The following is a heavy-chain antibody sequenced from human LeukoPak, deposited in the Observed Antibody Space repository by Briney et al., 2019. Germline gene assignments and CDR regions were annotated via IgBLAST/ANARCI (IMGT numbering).Heavy chain of an antibody. CDR3: ARSSKAESTRYSSGWYSGPPYYYGMDV. Sequence: PGGSLRLSCAASGFTFSSYRMSWVRQAPGKGPEWVANIRQDGGEKYYVDSVKGRFTISRDKAKNSLYLQMNSLRAEDTAVYYCARSSKAESTRYSSGWYSGPPYYYGMDVWGQGTTVTVSS. CDR2: IRQDGGEK. CDR1: GFTFSSYR. V-gene: IGHV3-7*05. D-gene: IGHD6-19*01. J-gene: IGHJ6*02.